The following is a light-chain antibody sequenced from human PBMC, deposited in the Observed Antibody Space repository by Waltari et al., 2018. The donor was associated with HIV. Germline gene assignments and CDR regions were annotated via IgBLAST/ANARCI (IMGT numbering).Light chain of an antibody. CDR1: NSNIRKIY. J-gene: IGLJ2*01. CDR2: RNN. Sequence: QSVLTQPPSASGTPGQTVTMSCSAPNSNIRKIYFHWSQKFPGMAPKIIDYRNNQRPSGVPDRFSGSKSGTSASLAISGVRSEDEADYYCEAWDDSLSSPVFGGGTKLTVL. CDR3: EAWDDSLSSPV. V-gene: IGLV1-47*01.